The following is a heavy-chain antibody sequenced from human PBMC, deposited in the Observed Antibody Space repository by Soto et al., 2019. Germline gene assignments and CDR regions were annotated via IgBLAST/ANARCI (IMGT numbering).Heavy chain of an antibody. V-gene: IGHV4-59*01. CDR2: IYYSGST. J-gene: IGHJ4*02. D-gene: IGHD2-2*01. Sequence: QVQLQESGPGLVKPSETLSLTCTVSGGSISSYYWSWIRQPPGKGLEWIGYIYYSGSTNYNPSLKSRVTISVDTSKNQFSLKLSSVTAADTAVYYCARTSLPARGTKDFDYWGQGTLVTVSS. CDR3: ARTSLPARGTKDFDY. CDR1: GGSISSYY.